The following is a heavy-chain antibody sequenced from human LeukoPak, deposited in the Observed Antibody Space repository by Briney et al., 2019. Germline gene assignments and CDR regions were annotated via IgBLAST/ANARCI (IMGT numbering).Heavy chain of an antibody. J-gene: IGHJ3*02. V-gene: IGHV3-30*03. CDR3: ARGESTAYDAFDI. D-gene: IGHD2-2*01. CDR1: GFTFSSYG. CDR2: ISYDGSNK. Sequence: PGGSLRLSCAASGFTFSSYGMHWVRQAPGKGLEWVAVISYDGSNKYYADSVKGRFTISRDNSKNTLYLQMNSLRAEDTAVYYCARGESTAYDAFDIWGQGTMVTVSS.